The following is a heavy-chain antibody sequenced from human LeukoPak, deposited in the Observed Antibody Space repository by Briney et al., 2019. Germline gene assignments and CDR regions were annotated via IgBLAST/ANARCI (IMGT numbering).Heavy chain of an antibody. V-gene: IGHV4-39*01. CDR2: MFYSGST. CDR3: ARHGDYLDGSGTYYTPFDN. Sequence: PSETLSLTCTVSGGSISSHSYYWGWIRQPPGKGLEWIGSMFYSGSTNYNPSLTRRVTISVETSKNQFSLRLSSVTAADTAMYYCARHGDYLDGSGTYYTPFDNWGQGTLVTASS. CDR1: GGSISSHSYY. D-gene: IGHD3-10*01. J-gene: IGHJ4*02.